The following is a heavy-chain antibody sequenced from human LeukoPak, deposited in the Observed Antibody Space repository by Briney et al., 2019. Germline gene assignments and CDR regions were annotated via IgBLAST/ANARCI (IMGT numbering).Heavy chain of an antibody. V-gene: IGHV3-53*01. D-gene: IGHD3-22*01. CDR2: IYSGGST. CDR3: ARGDTPSSVENAFAM. Sequence: RGSPRLSCAASGFTVSNNYMSWVRQAPGKGLEWVSVIYSGGSTYYADSVKGRFTISRDNSKNTLYLQMNSLRAEDTAVYYCARGDTPSSVENAFAMWGERTGVTVSS. CDR1: GFTVSNNY. J-gene: IGHJ3*02.